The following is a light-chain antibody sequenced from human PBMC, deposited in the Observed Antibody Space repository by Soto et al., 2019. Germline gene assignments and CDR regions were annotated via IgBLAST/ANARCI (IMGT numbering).Light chain of an antibody. V-gene: IGKV1D-12*01. J-gene: IGKJ3*01. Sequence: DIQMTQSPSSVSASVGDRVTISCRASQGIGTWLAWYQQKPGKAPKLLIYAASKLQSGVPSRFSGSGSGTDFTLTISSLQSEYSASYYCQQANSFPPGFGPGTKVDIK. CDR2: AAS. CDR1: QGIGTW. CDR3: QQANSFPPG.